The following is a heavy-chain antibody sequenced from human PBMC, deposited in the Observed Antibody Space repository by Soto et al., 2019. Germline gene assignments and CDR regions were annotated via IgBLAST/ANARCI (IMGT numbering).Heavy chain of an antibody. Sequence: GGSLRLSCAVSGFTFSAYWMHWVRQVPGKGLTWVSRVSDDGSTATYADSVKGRFIISRDNAKNTLYLEMNTLRADDSGLYYCARGPRVSSTGTGAHWGRGTLVTVSS. V-gene: IGHV3-74*01. J-gene: IGHJ4*02. D-gene: IGHD1-1*01. CDR3: ARGPRVSSTGTGAH. CDR1: GFTFSAYW. CDR2: VSDDGSTA.